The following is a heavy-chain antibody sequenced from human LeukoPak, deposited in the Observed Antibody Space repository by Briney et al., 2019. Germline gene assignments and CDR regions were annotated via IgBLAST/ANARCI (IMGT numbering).Heavy chain of an antibody. CDR2: ISSSGSTI. Sequence: GGSLRLSCAASGFTFSDYYMSWIRQAPGKGLEWVSYISSSGSTIYYADSVKGRFTISRDNAKNSLYLQMNSLRAEDTAVYYCARDDYYYDSSAYFLVWGQGTLVTVYS. D-gene: IGHD3-22*01. V-gene: IGHV3-11*04. J-gene: IGHJ4*02. CDR1: GFTFSDYY. CDR3: ARDDYYYDSSAYFLV.